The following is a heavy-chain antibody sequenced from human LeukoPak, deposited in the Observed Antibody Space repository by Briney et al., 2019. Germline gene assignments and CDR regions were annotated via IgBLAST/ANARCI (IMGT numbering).Heavy chain of an antibody. CDR1: GFTFSSYW. Sequence: GGSLRLSCAASGFTFSSYWMHWVRQAPGKGLVWVSRIISDGNRISYADSVKGRFTISRDNAKNTLYLQMKSLRAEDTDVYYCDRAWGGVGFDYWGQGALVTVSS. CDR2: IISDGNRI. V-gene: IGHV3-74*01. CDR3: DRAWGGVGFDY. D-gene: IGHD3-16*01. J-gene: IGHJ4*02.